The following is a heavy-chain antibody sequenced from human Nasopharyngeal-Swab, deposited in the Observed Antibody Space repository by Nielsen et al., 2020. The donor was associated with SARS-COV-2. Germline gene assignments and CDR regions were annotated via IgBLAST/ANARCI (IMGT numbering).Heavy chain of an antibody. D-gene: IGHD4-17*01. CDR1: GASISSDY. CDR3: TRGSLRTAPDC. J-gene: IGHJ4*02. V-gene: IGHV4-59*12. CDR2: VSYSGRT. Sequence: ESLQISCAVSGASISSDYWGWIRQPPGKGLEWIGCVSYSGRTDYNPSLKSRVTISIDTSKKHFSLVLSSLTAADTALYYCTRGSLRTAPDCWGQGTLVTVSS.